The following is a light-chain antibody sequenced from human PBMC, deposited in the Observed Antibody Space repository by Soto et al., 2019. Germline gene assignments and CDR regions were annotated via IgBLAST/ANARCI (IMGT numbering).Light chain of an antibody. CDR2: GAS. Sequence: EIVMTQSPATLSVSPGERATLSCRASQSVSSNLAWYQQKPGQAPRLLIYGASTRATGIPARFSGSGSGTEFTLTISSLQSEDFAVYYCQQYNIWPRTFRQGTKV. V-gene: IGKV3-15*01. CDR1: QSVSSN. CDR3: QQYNIWPRT. J-gene: IGKJ1*01.